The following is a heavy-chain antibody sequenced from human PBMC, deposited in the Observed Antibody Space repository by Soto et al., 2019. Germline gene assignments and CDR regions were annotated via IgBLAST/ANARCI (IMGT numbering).Heavy chain of an antibody. CDR1: GYTFTSSG. CDR2: ISAYNGNK. Sequence: QVQLVQSGVEAKKPGASVKVSCKASGYTFTSSGISWVRQAPGQGLEWMGWISAYNGNKNYAQKFQGRVTMTTDTSTSTAYMELRSLRSDDTAVYYCARDSGYGVLFDYWGQGTLVTVSS. D-gene: IGHD5-12*01. CDR3: ARDSGYGVLFDY. V-gene: IGHV1-18*01. J-gene: IGHJ4*02.